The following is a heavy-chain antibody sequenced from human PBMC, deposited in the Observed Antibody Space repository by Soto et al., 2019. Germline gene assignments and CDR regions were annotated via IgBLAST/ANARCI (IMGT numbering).Heavy chain of an antibody. D-gene: IGHD3-16*01. CDR1: GFTFKNYV. Sequence: DVQLLESGGGLVQPGGSLRLSCAASGFTFKNYVMNWVRQAPGKGPEWVSAVSGEGGTTYYAGSVKGRVTVSRDNSRNTLFLQMNGLRAEDTAVYYCAKATGTYGYSYYHGMDVWGQGTTVTVSS. CDR2: VSGEGGTT. V-gene: IGHV3-23*01. CDR3: AKATGTYGYSYYHGMDV. J-gene: IGHJ6*02.